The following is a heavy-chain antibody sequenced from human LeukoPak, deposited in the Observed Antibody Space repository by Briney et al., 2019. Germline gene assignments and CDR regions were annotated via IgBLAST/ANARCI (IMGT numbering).Heavy chain of an antibody. J-gene: IGHJ5*02. Sequence: ASVKVSCKASGYTLTGYYIHWVRQAPGQGLEWMGWINPNGDGTNYAQNFQGRVTVTRDTSISTAYMELSRLRSDDMAVYYCARATCNTDCAGFDPWGQGTPVTVSS. V-gene: IGHV1-2*02. D-gene: IGHD2/OR15-2a*01. CDR1: GYTLTGYY. CDR2: INPNGDGT. CDR3: ARATCNTDCAGFDP.